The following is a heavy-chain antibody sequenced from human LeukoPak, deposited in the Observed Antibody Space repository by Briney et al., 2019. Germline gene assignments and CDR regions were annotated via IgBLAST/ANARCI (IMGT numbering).Heavy chain of an antibody. CDR2: IYYSGST. CDR1: GGSISSYY. V-gene: IGHV4-59*01. Sequence: SETLSLTCTVSGGSISSYYWSCIRQPPGKGLESIGDIYYSGSTNYNPSLKSRVTISVDTAKNQFSLKLSSVTAADTAVYYCAREGGGYCSGGSCYGPLIDCWGQGTLVTVSS. CDR3: AREGGGYCSGGSCYGPLIDC. J-gene: IGHJ4*02. D-gene: IGHD2-15*01.